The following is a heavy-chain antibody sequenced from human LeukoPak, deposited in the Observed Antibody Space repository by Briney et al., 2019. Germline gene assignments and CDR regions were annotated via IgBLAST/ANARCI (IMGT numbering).Heavy chain of an antibody. CDR3: ARGPLVGLVDY. V-gene: IGHV4-34*01. D-gene: IGHD3-16*01. J-gene: IGHJ4*02. CDR2: INHSGST. Sequence: PSETLSLTCAVYGGSFSGYYWSWIRQPPGKGLEWIGEINHSGSTNYNPSLKSRVTISVDTSKNQFSLKLSSVTAADTAVYYCARGPLVGLVDYWGQGTLVTVSS. CDR1: GGSFSGYY.